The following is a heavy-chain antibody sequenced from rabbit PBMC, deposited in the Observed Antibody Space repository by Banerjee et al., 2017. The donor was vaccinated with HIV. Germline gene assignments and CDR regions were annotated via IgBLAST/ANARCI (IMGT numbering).Heavy chain of an antibody. CDR1: GFSFSSSHW. J-gene: IGHJ4*01. CDR2: IYAGSGST. D-gene: IGHD1-1*01. CDR3: ARDEQASGGYVFNL. V-gene: IGHV1S45*01. Sequence: QEQLEESGGDLVKPEGSLTLTCTASGFSFSSSHWIYWVRQAPGKGLEWIACIYAGSGSTYYASWAKGRFTISRTSSTTVTLQMTSLTVADTATYFCARDEQASGGYVFNLWGPGTLV.